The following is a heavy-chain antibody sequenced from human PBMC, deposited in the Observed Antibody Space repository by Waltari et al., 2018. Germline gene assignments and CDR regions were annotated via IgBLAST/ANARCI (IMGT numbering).Heavy chain of an antibody. V-gene: IGHV1-8*01. J-gene: IGHJ6*02. D-gene: IGHD1-26*01. CDR1: GYSFTSYD. CDR3: ARGVGGAARGYYGMDV. CDR2: LNTNSGDT. Sequence: QVQLVQSEAEVKKPGAAVILSCKTSGYSFTSYDINWVRQASGQGPEWMGWLNTNSGDTDHAHNFQGRITMTTDTSINTAFLELTSLRSEDTAVYYCARGVGGAARGYYGMDVWGQGTSVTVS.